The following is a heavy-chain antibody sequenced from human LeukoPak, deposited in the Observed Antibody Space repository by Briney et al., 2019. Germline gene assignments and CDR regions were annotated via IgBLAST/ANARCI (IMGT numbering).Heavy chain of an antibody. CDR3: ARGKGTVSIDY. V-gene: IGHV3-48*04. CDR1: GFTFSSYS. J-gene: IGHJ4*02. D-gene: IGHD4-11*01. Sequence: GGSLRLSCAASGFTFSSYSMNWVRQAPGKGLEWVSYISSSGSTIYYADSVKGRFTISRDNAKNSLYLQMNSLRAEDTAVYYCARGKGTVSIDYWGQGTLVTVSS. CDR2: ISSSGSTI.